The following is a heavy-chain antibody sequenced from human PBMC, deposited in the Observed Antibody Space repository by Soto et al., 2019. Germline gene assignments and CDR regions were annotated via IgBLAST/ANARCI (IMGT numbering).Heavy chain of an antibody. CDR1: GFTFSTYA. Sequence: VGSLRLSCSTSGFTFSTYAMNWVRQAPGKGLEWVSALSGSGGTTYYADSVRGRFTISRDNSKNTLFLQMSSLRAEDTALYYCAKQRAGYGSGSDTFYFDFWGQGTLVTVSS. J-gene: IGHJ4*02. CDR3: AKQRAGYGSGSDTFYFDF. D-gene: IGHD3-10*01. V-gene: IGHV3-23*01. CDR2: LSGSGGTT.